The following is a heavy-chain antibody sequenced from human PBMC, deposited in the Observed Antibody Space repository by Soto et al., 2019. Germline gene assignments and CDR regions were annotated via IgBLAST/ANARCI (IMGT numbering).Heavy chain of an antibody. Sequence: ASVKVSCKASGYTFTGDDINWVRQATGQGLEWMGRIIPILGIANYAQKFQGRVTITADKSTSTAYMELSSLRSEDTAVYYCARAPESGYCSSTSCHTFDYWGQGTLVTVSS. D-gene: IGHD2-2*03. J-gene: IGHJ4*02. V-gene: IGHV1-69*04. CDR2: IIPILGIA. CDR3: ARAPESGYCSSTSCHTFDY. CDR1: GYTFTGDD.